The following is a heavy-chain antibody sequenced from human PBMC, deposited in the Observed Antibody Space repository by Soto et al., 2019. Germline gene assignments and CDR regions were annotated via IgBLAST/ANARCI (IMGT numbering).Heavy chain of an antibody. Sequence: SETLSLTCTVSGGSMSRYYWTWIRQPPGKGLEWIGNILYTGSTNYNPSLKSRVTILLGTSTSQFSLRVSSVTAADTAVYYCARDLTISSTDGPLDPWGHGTLVTVSS. D-gene: IGHD1-1*01. CDR3: ARDLTISSTDGPLDP. J-gene: IGHJ5*02. CDR2: ILYTGST. V-gene: IGHV4-59*01. CDR1: GGSMSRYY.